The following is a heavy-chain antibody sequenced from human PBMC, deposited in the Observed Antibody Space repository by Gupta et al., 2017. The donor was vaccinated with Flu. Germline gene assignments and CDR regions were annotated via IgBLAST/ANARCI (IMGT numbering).Heavy chain of an antibody. V-gene: IGHV4-38-2*02. CDR3: ARDRNWNDARDAFDI. Sequence: QVKLQESGPGLVNPSETLSLTCAVSGYSINSGYYWGWVRQPPGKGLEWIGSIYHSGSTYYNPSLKSRVTISVDTSKNQFSLKLSSVTAADTAVYYCARDRNWNDARDAFDIWGQGTMVTVSS. CDR2: IYHSGST. CDR1: GYSINSGYY. D-gene: IGHD1-1*01. J-gene: IGHJ3*02.